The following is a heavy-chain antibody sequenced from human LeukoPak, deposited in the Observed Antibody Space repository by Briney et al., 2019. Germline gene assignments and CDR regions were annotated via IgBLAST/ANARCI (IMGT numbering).Heavy chain of an antibody. CDR3: ARDLSSGWSLDH. CDR1: GFTFSSYS. V-gene: IGHV3-21*01. J-gene: IGHJ4*02. Sequence: PGGSLRLSCAASGFTFSSYSMNWVRQAPGKGLEWVSSITSSSSYIYYADSVKGRFTISRDNAKNSLYLQMNGLRAEDTAAYYCARDLSSGWSLDHWGQGTLVTVSS. D-gene: IGHD6-19*01. CDR2: ITSSSSYI.